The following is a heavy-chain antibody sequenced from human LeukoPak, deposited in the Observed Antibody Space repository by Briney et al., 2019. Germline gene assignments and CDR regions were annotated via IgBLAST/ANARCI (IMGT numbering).Heavy chain of an antibody. J-gene: IGHJ3*01. CDR1: GGTFSSYA. V-gene: IGHV1-69*05. D-gene: IGHD2-2*01. Sequence: SVTVSCKASGGTFSSYAISWVRQAPGQGLEWMGGIIPIFGTANYAQKFQGRVTITTDESTSTAYMELSSLRSEDTAVYYCASARDCSSTSCYREDAFDVWGQGTMVTVSS. CDR3: ASARDCSSTSCYREDAFDV. CDR2: IIPIFGTA.